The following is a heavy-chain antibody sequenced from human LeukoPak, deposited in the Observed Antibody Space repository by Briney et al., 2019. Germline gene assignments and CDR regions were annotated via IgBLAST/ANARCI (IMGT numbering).Heavy chain of an antibody. CDR2: INTNTGNP. CDR1: GYTFTSYA. Sequence: ASVEVSCKASGYTFTSYAMNWVRQDPGQGLEWMGWINTNTGNPTYAQGFTGRFVFSLDTSVSTAYLQISSLKAEDTAVYYCARWLGYCTNGVCAFHDYWGQGTLVTVSS. J-gene: IGHJ4*02. D-gene: IGHD2-8*01. V-gene: IGHV7-4-1*02. CDR3: ARWLGYCTNGVCAFHDY.